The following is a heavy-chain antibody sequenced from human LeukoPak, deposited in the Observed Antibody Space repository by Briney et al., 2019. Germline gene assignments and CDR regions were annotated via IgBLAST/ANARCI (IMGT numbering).Heavy chain of an antibody. CDR3: ARKQQLVYRYYYYYMDV. V-gene: IGHV4-34*01. CDR2: INHSGST. J-gene: IGHJ6*03. D-gene: IGHD6-13*01. CDR1: GGSFSGYY. Sequence: SETLSLTCAVYGGSFSGYYWSWIRQPPGKGLEWIGEINHSGSTNCNPSLKSRVTISVDTSKNQFSLKLSSVTAADTAVYYCARKQQLVYRYYYYYMDVWGKGTTVTISS.